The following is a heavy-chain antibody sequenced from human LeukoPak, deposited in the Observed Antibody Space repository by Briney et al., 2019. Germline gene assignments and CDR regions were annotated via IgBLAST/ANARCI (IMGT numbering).Heavy chain of an antibody. CDR2: ISSSSSYI. J-gene: IGHJ4*02. CDR1: GFTFSSYS. V-gene: IGHV3-21*01. Sequence: GGSLRLSCAASGFTFSSYSTNWVRQAPGKGLEWVSSISSSSSYIYYADSVKGRFTISRDNAKNSLYLQMNSLRAEDTAVYYCARYYYGSGSYYYFDYWGQGTLVTVSS. D-gene: IGHD3-10*01. CDR3: ARYYYGSGSYYYFDY.